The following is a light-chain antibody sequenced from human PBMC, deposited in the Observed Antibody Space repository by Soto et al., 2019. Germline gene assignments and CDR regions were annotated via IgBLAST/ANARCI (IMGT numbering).Light chain of an antibody. CDR2: EVN. CDR3: SSYAGTPFV. Sequence: QSALTQPPSASGSPGQSVPISCTGTSSDVGRYNYVSWYQQHPGKAPKLMISEVNKRASGVPDRFSGSKSGNTASLTVSGLQAEDEADYYCSSYAGTPFVFGTGTKVTVL. V-gene: IGLV2-8*01. J-gene: IGLJ1*01. CDR1: SSDVGRYNY.